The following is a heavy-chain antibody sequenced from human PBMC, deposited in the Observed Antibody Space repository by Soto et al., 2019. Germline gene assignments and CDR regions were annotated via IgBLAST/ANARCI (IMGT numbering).Heavy chain of an antibody. CDR3: AMGNQGSD. CDR1: GFTFSTYA. J-gene: IGHJ4*02. CDR2: FTGGGRT. Sequence: EVQLLDSGGGLVQPGGSLRLSCAASGFTFSTYAMGWVRQAPGKGLEWVSTFTGGGRTFYADFVKGRFTISRDNSKNTLYLQMNSLRADDTAVYYCAMGNQGSDWGQGTLVTVSS. V-gene: IGHV3-23*01.